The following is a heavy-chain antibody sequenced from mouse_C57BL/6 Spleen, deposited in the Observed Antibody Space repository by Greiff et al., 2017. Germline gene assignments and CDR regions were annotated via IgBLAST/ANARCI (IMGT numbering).Heavy chain of an antibody. CDR3: ARPYYYGSSWFAY. CDR1: GYTFTSYW. D-gene: IGHD1-1*01. Sequence: QVQLQQSGAELVKPGASVKLSCKASGYTFTSYWMHWVKQRPGQGLEWIGMIHPNSGSTNYNEKFKSKATLTVDKSSSTAYMQLSSLTSEDSAVYYCARPYYYGSSWFAYWGQGTLVTVSA. CDR2: IHPNSGST. V-gene: IGHV1-64*01. J-gene: IGHJ3*01.